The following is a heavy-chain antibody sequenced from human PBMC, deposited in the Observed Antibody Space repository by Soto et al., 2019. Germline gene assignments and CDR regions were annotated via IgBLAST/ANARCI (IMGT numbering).Heavy chain of an antibody. D-gene: IGHD6-6*01. J-gene: IGHJ6*03. CDR2: INAGNGNT. V-gene: IGHV1-3*01. CDR3: ASYSQYSSSSYYYYYYYMDV. CDR1: GYTFTSYA. Sequence: ASVKVSCKASGYTFTSYAMHWVRQAPGQRLEWMGWINAGNGNTKYSQKFQGRVTITRDTSASTAYMELSSLRSEDTAVYYCASYSQYSSSSYYYYYYYMDVWGKGTTVTVSS.